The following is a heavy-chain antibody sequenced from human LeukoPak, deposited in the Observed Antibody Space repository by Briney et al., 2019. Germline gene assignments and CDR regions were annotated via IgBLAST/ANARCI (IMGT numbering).Heavy chain of an antibody. CDR1: GLTFSSYC. D-gene: IGHD3-3*01. Sequence: GGSLRLSCEASGLTFSSYCMSWVRHAPGKGLEWVANIKQDGSEKYYVDSVKGRFTISRDNAKNSLYLQMNSLRAEDTAVYYCARAETYYDFWSGQIYYFDYWGQGTLVAVSS. V-gene: IGHV3-7*03. J-gene: IGHJ4*02. CDR2: IKQDGSEK. CDR3: ARAETYYDFWSGQIYYFDY.